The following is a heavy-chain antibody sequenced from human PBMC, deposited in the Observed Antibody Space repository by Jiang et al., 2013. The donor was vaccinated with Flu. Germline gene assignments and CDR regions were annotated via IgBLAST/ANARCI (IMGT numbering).Heavy chain of an antibody. CDR1: GYTFTGYY. CDR2: INPNSGGT. D-gene: IGHD6-6*01. V-gene: IGHV1-2*04. Sequence: GAEVKKPGASVKVSCKASGYTFTGYYMHWVRQAPGQGLEWMGWINPNSGGTNYAQKFQGWVTMTRDTSISTAYMELSRLRSDDTAVYYCARDVNSSSGWGREAFDIWGQGTMVTVSS. J-gene: IGHJ3*02. CDR3: ARDVNSSSGWGREAFDI.